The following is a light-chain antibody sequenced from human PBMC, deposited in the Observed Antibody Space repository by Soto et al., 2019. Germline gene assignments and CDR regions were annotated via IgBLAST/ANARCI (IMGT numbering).Light chain of an antibody. J-gene: IGLJ1*01. CDR3: SSYTTSSTQV. V-gene: IGLV2-14*01. CDR1: SSDVGGYNY. CDR2: GVS. Sequence: QSVLTQPASVSGSPGQSITISCTGTSSDVGGYNYVSWYQQHPGKAPKLMIYGVSGRPSGVSNRFSGSKSGNTASLTISWLQAEDEADYYCSSYTTSSTQVFGTGTRVTV.